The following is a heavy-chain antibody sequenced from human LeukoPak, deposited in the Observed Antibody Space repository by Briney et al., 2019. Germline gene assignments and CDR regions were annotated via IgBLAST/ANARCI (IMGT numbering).Heavy chain of an antibody. V-gene: IGHV4-31*03. D-gene: IGHD4-17*01. CDR2: IYYSGST. CDR3: ASLRGLRREFGY. Sequence: SETLSLTCTVSGGSISSGGYYWSWIRQHPGKGLEWIGYIYYSGSTYYNPSLKSRVTISVDTSKNQFSLRLSSVTAADTAVYYCASLRGLRREFGYWGQGTLVTVSS. CDR1: GGSISSGGYY. J-gene: IGHJ4*02.